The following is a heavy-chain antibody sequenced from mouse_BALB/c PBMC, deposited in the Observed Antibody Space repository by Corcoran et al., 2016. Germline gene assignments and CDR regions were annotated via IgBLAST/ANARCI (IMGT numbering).Heavy chain of an antibody. D-gene: IGHD3-1*01. Sequence: QVQLQPSGAELMKPGASVKISCKATGYTFSSYWIEWVKQRPGHGLEWIGEILPGSGSTNYNEKFKGKATFTADTSSNTAYMQLSSLTSEDSAVYYCARSARATFFDYWGQGTTLTVSS. V-gene: IGHV1-9*01. CDR3: ARSARATFFDY. CDR2: ILPGSGST. CDR1: GYTFSSYW. J-gene: IGHJ2*01.